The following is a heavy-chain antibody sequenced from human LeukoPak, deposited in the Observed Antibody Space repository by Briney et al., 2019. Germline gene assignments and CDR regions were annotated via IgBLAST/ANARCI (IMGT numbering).Heavy chain of an antibody. CDR3: AKGGSYYTPFDY. Sequence: GGSLRLSCAASGFTFDDYAMHWVRQAPGKGLEWVSGISWNSGSIGYADSVKGRFTISRDNAKNSLYLQMNSLRAEDTAVYYCAKGGSYYTPFDYWGQGTLVTVSS. D-gene: IGHD1-26*01. CDR2: ISWNSGSI. J-gene: IGHJ4*02. V-gene: IGHV3-9*01. CDR1: GFTFDDYA.